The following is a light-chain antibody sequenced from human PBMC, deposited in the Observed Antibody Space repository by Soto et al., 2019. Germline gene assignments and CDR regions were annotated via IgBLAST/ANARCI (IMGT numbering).Light chain of an antibody. CDR2: GNN. CDR1: SSNIGAGYD. Sequence: QAVVTQPPSVSGAPGQRVTISCTGSSSNIGAGYDVHWYQQLPGTAPKLLIYGNNNRPSGVPDRFSGSKSGTSASLAITGLQAEDEADYYCQSYDSSLSAREVVFGGGTKLTVL. V-gene: IGLV1-40*01. CDR3: QSYDSSLSAREVV. J-gene: IGLJ2*01.